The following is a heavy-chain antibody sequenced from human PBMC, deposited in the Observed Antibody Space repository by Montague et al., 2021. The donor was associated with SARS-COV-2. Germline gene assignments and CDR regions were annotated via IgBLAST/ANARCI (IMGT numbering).Heavy chain of an antibody. CDR3: ARYTRQIRLIVFDYGMDV. J-gene: IGHJ6*02. CDR1: GGSIGTYY. Sequence: SETLSLTCTVSGGSIGTYYWSWIRQPPGKGLEWIGYIYYSGSTNYKPSLKRRVTISVDTSKNQFSLKLSSVTAADTAVYYCARYTRQIRLIVFDYGMDVWGPGTTVTVSS. CDR2: IYYSGST. D-gene: IGHD4-17*01. V-gene: IGHV4-59*01.